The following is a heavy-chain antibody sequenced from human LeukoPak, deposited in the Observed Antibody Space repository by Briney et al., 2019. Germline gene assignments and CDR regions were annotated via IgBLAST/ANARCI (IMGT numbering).Heavy chain of an antibody. V-gene: IGHV3-33*08. Sequence: PGGSLRLSCAASGFTFSGSGMHWVRQAPGKGLEWVAIIRYDASYKYYADSVKGRFSISRDNSKNTLYLQMNSLRDEDTAVYYCARDRGTTSSSGWYFDPWGRGTLVSVSS. CDR1: GFTFSGSG. CDR3: ARDRGTTSSSGWYFDP. CDR2: IRYDASYK. D-gene: IGHD1-14*01. J-gene: IGHJ2*01.